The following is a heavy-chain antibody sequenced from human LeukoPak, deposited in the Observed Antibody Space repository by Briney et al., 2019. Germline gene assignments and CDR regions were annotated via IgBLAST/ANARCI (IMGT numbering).Heavy chain of an antibody. Sequence: GGSLRLSCAASGFTFSSYWMTWVRQAPGKGLEWVANIRQVGGVKYYMDSAKGRFTLSRDNAKSSLYLQMNSLRVEDTAMYFCARTVVVVVGASDYFDYWGQGTLVTVSS. D-gene: IGHD2-2*01. V-gene: IGHV3-7*03. CDR1: GFTFSSYW. CDR2: IRQVGGVK. CDR3: ARTVVVVVGASDYFDY. J-gene: IGHJ4*02.